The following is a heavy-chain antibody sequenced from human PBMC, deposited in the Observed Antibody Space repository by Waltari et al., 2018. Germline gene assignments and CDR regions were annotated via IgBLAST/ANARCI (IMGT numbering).Heavy chain of an antibody. CDR1: GFTFSSYA. Sequence: EVQVLESGGGLVQPGGSLRLSCAASGFTFSSYAMSWVRQAPGGRVGGVAGMSGSGGSTYDADCGEGLFTNSRDNTKNTLQLQMNSRRDEDAAVYCGAKRVVVPAAATNYYYYMHVWGKGTTVTISS. J-gene: IGHJ6*03. D-gene: IGHD2-2*01. CDR2: MSGSGGST. CDR3: AKRVVVPAAATNYYYYMHV. V-gene: IGHV3-23*01.